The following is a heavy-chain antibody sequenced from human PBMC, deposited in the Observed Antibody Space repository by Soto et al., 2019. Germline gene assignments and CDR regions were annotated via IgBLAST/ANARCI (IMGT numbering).Heavy chain of an antibody. J-gene: IGHJ6*02. CDR2: ISGSGGST. V-gene: IGHV3-23*01. CDR3: AKDGLTMVRGATGYGMDV. D-gene: IGHD3-10*01. CDR1: GFTFSSYA. Sequence: EVQLLESGGGLVQPGGSLRLSCAASGFTFSSYAMSWVRQAPGKGLEWVSAISGSGGSTYYADSVKGRFTISRDNSKNTLYLQMNSLRAEDTAVYYCAKDGLTMVRGATGYGMDVWGQGTTVTVSS.